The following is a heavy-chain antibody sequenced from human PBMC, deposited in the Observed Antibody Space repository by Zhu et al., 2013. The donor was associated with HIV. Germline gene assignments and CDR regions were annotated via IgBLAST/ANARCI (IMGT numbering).Heavy chain of an antibody. J-gene: IGHJ5*02. CDR1: GYTFTSYY. CDR3: ARVQDLWASSSAWFDP. D-gene: IGHD6-13*01. Sequence: QVQLVQSGAEVKKPGASVKVSCKASGYTFTSYYMHWVRQAPGQGLEWMGIINPSGGSTSYAQKFQGRVTMTRDTSTSTVYMELSSLRSEDTAVYYCARVQDLWASSSAWFDPWGQGTLVTVSS. CDR2: INPSGGST. V-gene: IGHV1-46*01.